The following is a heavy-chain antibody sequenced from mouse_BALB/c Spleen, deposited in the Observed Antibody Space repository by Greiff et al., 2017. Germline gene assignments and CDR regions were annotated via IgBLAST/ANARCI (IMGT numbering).Heavy chain of an antibody. J-gene: IGHJ4*01. CDR1: GYAFTNYL. CDR2: INPGSGGT. D-gene: IGHD3-2*02. Sequence: VQRVESGAELVRPGTSVKVSCKASGYAFTNYLIEWVKQRPGQGLEWIGVINPGSGGTNYNEKFKGKATLTADKSSSTAYMQLSSLTSDDSAVYFCAREALAMDYWGQGTSVTVSS. V-gene: IGHV1-54*01. CDR3: AREALAMDY.